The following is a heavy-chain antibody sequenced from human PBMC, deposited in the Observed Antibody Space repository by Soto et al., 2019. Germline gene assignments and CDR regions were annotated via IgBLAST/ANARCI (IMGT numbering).Heavy chain of an antibody. V-gene: IGHV1-69*02. J-gene: IGHJ6*03. CDR2: IIPILGIA. CDR3: GVQAGGHYYYYMDV. D-gene: IGHD3-10*01. CDR1: GGTFSSYT. Sequence: QVQLVQSGAEVKKPGSSVKVSCKASGGTFSSYTISWVRQAPGQGLEWMGRIIPILGIANYAQKFQGRVTITTNKSPSTAYRELRGLGLEDTAGYSCGVQAGGHYYYYMDVWGKGTTVTVSS.